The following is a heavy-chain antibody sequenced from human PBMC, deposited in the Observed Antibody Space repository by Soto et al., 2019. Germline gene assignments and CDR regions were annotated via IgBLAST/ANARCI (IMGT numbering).Heavy chain of an antibody. V-gene: IGHV3-48*03. J-gene: IGHJ4*02. D-gene: IGHD3-22*01. CDR3: ARARYYYESRCYSHRISNFDY. CDR2: ISSSGTTV. Sequence: GGSLRLSCAASGFTFSSYEMNWVRQSPGKGPEWVSYISSSGTTVYYADSVKGRFTISRDNAKNSLYLQMNSLRVEDTAVYYCARARYYYESRCYSHRISNFDYWGQGTLVTVSS. CDR1: GFTFSSYE.